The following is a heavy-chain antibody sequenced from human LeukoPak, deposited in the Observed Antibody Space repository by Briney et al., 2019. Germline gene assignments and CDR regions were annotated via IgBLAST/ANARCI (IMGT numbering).Heavy chain of an antibody. CDR1: GFTFSSYG. V-gene: IGHV3-30*02. J-gene: IGHJ5*02. Sequence: GGSLRLSCAASGFTFSSYGMHWVRQAPGKGLEWVAFIRYDGSNKYYADSVKGRFTISRDNSKNTLYLQMNSLRAEDTAVYYCARDFLSGYDFSWFDPWGQGTLVTVSS. D-gene: IGHD5-12*01. CDR3: ARDFLSGYDFSWFDP. CDR2: IRYDGSNK.